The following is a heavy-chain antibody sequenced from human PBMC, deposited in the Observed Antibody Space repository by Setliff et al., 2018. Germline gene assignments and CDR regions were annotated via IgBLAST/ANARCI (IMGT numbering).Heavy chain of an antibody. D-gene: IGHD3-16*01. CDR3: ARVWGGGWFDP. Sequence: SETLSLTCTVSGGSVSSGSYYWSWIRQPPGRGLEWIGYIYYGGSTNYNPSLKSRVTISVDTSKNQFSLKLSSVTAAATAVYYGARVWGGGWFDPWGQGTLVTVSS. V-gene: IGHV4-61*01. CDR1: GGSVSSGSYY. CDR2: IYYGGST. J-gene: IGHJ5*02.